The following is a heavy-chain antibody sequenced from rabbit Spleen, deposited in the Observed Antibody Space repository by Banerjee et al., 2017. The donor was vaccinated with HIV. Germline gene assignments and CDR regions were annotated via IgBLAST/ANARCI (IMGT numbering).Heavy chain of an antibody. CDR1: GFSFSSSYY. CDR2: IYADSSGST. J-gene: IGHJ4*01. Sequence: QSLEESGGDLVKPGASLTLTCTASGFSFSSSYYMCWVRQAPGKGLECIACIYADSSGSTYYASWAKGRFTISKTSSTTVTLQMTTLTAADTATYFCARDLAGIIGWNFNLWGQGTLVTVS. CDR3: ARDLAGIIGWNFNL. D-gene: IGHD4-1*01. V-gene: IGHV1S40*01.